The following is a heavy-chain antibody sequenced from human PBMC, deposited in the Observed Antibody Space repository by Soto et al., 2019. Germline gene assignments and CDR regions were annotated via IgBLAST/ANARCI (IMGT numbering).Heavy chain of an antibody. V-gene: IGHV3-30*18. D-gene: IGHD3-3*01. CDR1: GFTFSSYG. CDR2: ISYDGSNK. Sequence: QVQLVESGGGVVQPGRSLRLSCAASGFTFSSYGMHWVRQAPGKGLEWVVAISYDGSNKYYADSVKGRFTISRDNSKNTLYVQMNSLRAEDTAVYYCAKEVWSGPMDVWGQGTTVTVSS. CDR3: AKEVWSGPMDV. J-gene: IGHJ6*02.